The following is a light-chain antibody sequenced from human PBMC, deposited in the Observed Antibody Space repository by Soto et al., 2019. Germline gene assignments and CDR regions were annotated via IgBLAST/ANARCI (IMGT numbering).Light chain of an antibody. Sequence: EVVMTQSPATLSVSPGERSTLSCRASQSVSSNLAWYQQKPGQAPXXLIYGASTRAAGIPARFSGSGSGTDFTLTITSLQSEDFGVYYCHQHNNWWTFGQGTKVDIK. CDR1: QSVSSN. J-gene: IGKJ1*01. V-gene: IGKV3-15*01. CDR2: GAS. CDR3: HQHNNWWT.